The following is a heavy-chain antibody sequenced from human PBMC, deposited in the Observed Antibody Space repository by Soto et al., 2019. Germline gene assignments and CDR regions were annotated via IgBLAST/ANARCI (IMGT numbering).Heavy chain of an antibody. D-gene: IGHD2-2*01. J-gene: IGHJ5*02. V-gene: IGHV4-59*01. Sequence: SETLSLTCSVSGGSISRYYWSWIRQPPGKGLEWIGHAYYSGDTGYNPSLKSRVTMAVDTSKNQVSLKLSSVTAADTAVYYCARDSSTQGGGGKGEVKGNCFDPWGQRAQFSVSS. CDR1: GGSISRYY. CDR2: AYYSGDT. CDR3: ARDSSTQGGGGKGEVKGNCFDP.